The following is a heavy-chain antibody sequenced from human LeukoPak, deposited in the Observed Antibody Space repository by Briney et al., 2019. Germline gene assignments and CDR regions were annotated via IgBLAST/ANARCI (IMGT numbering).Heavy chain of an antibody. D-gene: IGHD6-6*01. J-gene: IGHJ6*03. CDR3: ARPKIAARAYYYYYMDV. CDR1: GYTFTSYG. V-gene: IGHV1-18*01. CDR2: ISAYNGNT. Sequence: ASVKVSCKASGYTFTSYGISWVRQAPGQGLEWMGWISAYNGNTNYAQKLQGRVTMTTDTSTSTAYMELRSLRSDDTAVYYCARPKIAARAYYYYYMDVWGKGTTVTVSS.